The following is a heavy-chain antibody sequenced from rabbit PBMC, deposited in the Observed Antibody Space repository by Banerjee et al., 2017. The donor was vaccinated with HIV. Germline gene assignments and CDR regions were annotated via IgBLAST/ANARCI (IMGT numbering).Heavy chain of an antibody. Sequence: QEQLEESGGGLVQPEGSLTLTCTASGFSFSGKYYMCWVRQAPGKGLEWIGCIYNGDGSTYYASWVNGRFTISKTSSTTVTLQMTSLTAADTATYFCARDRGSYYTYGYAGFNLWGQGTLVTVS. CDR1: GFSFSGKYY. CDR3: ARDRGSYYTYGYAGFNL. V-gene: IGHV1S45*01. D-gene: IGHD6-1*01. J-gene: IGHJ4*01. CDR2: IYNGDGST.